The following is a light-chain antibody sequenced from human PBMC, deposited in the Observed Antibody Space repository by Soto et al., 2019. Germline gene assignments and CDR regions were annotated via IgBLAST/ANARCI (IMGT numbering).Light chain of an antibody. Sequence: EIVLTQSPGTLSLSPGERATLSCRASQSVSSNYLAWYQQKPGQAPRLLFYGTSNRASGTPYRFSGTGSGTDFTLTISRLEPEDFAVYYCQLFTSSPPSSTFGPGTTVDVK. J-gene: IGKJ3*01. CDR2: GTS. V-gene: IGKV3-20*01. CDR3: QLFTSSPPSST. CDR1: QSVSSNY.